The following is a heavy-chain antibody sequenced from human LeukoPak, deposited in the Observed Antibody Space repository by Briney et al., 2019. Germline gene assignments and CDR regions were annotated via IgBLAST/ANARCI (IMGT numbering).Heavy chain of an antibody. D-gene: IGHD2-2*01. CDR2: ISYDGKNE. V-gene: IGHV3-30*03. Sequence: GGSLRLSCAASGFTFSSYGMHWVRQAPGKGLEWVAVISYDGKNEYYVDSVKGRFTISRDDSKRTVSLQMNSVRPEDTAVYYCARGTSCLRCNWFDPWGQGTLVTVSS. J-gene: IGHJ5*02. CDR1: GFTFSSYG. CDR3: ARGTSCLRCNWFDP.